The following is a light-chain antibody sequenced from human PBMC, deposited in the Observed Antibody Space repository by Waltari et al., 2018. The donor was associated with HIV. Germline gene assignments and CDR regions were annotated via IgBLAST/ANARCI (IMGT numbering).Light chain of an antibody. CDR2: DVS. CDR3: RSYTTSNIYV. V-gene: IGLV2-14*03. CDR1: SSDDGGNNF. J-gene: IGLJ1*01. Sequence: QSALTQPPSVSGFPGQSITISCTGTSSDDGGNNFVSWYQQHPGKAPKLLIYDVSNRPSGVSNRFSGSKSDNTASLTISGLQAEDEADYYCRSYTTSNIYVFGTGTKVTVL.